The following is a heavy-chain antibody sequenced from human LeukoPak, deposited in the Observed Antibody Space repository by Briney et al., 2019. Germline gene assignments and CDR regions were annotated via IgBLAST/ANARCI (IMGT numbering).Heavy chain of an antibody. V-gene: IGHV3-30*04. CDR3: ARDSIGENYDILTGYYTGGFDY. Sequence: GGSLRLSCAASGFTFSSYAMHWVRQAPGKGLEWVAVISYDGGNKYYADSVKGRFTISRDNSKNTLYLQMNSLRAEDTGVYYCARDSIGENYDILTGYYTGGFDYWGQGTLVTVSS. CDR1: GFTFSSYA. D-gene: IGHD3-9*01. CDR2: ISYDGGNK. J-gene: IGHJ4*02.